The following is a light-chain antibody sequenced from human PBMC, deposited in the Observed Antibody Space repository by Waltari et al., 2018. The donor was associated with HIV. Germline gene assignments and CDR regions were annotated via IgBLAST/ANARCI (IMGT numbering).Light chain of an antibody. CDR1: KLGDKY. J-gene: IGLJ3*02. CDR2: QDS. V-gene: IGLV3-1*01. CDR3: QAWDSSTVWV. Sequence: SYELTQPPSVSVSPGQTASITCSGDKLGDKYACWYQQKPGQSPVLVIYQDSKRPSGIPERLSGSNSGNTATLTISGTQAMDEADYYCQAWDSSTVWVFGGGTKLTVL.